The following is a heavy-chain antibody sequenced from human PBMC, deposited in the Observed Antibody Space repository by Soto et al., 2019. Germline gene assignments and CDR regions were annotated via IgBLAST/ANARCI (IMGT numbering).Heavy chain of an antibody. V-gene: IGHV3-30*18. J-gene: IGHJ4*02. CDR2: ISNDGSTK. CDR1: GFTFSAYA. D-gene: IGHD3-10*01. CDR3: AKDGGSGTLDY. Sequence: GGSMRLSCAASGFTFSAYAMHWVRQAPGKGLEWVVVISNDGSTKFYPDSVKGRFTISRDNSKNTLYLQMNSLRAEDTALYYCAKDGGSGTLDYWGQGTLVTVSS.